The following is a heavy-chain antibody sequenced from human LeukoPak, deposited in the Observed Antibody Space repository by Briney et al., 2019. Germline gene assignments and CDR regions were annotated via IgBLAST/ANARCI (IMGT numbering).Heavy chain of an antibody. D-gene: IGHD3-10*01. J-gene: IGHJ5*02. V-gene: IGHV4-34*01. CDR3: ARVPPSWGSGSYSRFHWFDP. CDR1: GGSLSGYY. Sequence: PSETLSLTCAVYGGSLSGYYWSWIRQPPGKGLEWIGEINHSGSTNYNPSLKSRVTISVDTSKNQFSLKLSSVTAADTAVYYCARVPPSWGSGSYSRFHWFDPWGQGTLVTVSS. CDR2: INHSGST.